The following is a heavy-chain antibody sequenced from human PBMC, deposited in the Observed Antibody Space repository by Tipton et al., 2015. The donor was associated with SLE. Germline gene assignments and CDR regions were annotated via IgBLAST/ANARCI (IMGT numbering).Heavy chain of an antibody. D-gene: IGHD3-3*01. CDR1: GGSISSYY. Sequence: TLSLTCTVSGGSISSYYWSWIRQPPGKGLEWIGYIYYSGSTNYNPSLKSRVTISVDTSKNQFSLKLSSVTAADTAVYYCARGVDFWSGLHWYFDLWGRGTRVTVSA. J-gene: IGHJ2*01. V-gene: IGHV4-59*12. CDR3: ARGVDFWSGLHWYFDL. CDR2: IYYSGST.